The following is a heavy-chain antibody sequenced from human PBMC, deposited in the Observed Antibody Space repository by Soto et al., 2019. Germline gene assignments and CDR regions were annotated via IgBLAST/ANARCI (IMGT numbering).Heavy chain of an antibody. CDR2: IYYSGST. CDR1: GGSISSSSYY. CDR3: ARHGTSIITIFGVVTAFDY. V-gene: IGHV4-39*01. J-gene: IGHJ4*02. Sequence: SSETLSLTCTVSGGSISSSSYYWGWIRQPPGKGLEWIGSIYYSGSTYYNPSLKSRVTISVDTSKNQFSLKLSSVTAADTAVYYCARHGTSIITIFGVVTAFDYWGQGTLVTVSS. D-gene: IGHD3-3*01.